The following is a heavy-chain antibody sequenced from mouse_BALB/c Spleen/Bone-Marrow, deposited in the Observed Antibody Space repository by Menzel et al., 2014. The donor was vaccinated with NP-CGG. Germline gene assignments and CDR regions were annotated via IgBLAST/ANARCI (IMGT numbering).Heavy chain of an antibody. CDR3: ARRGWFYAMDY. V-gene: IGHV5-12*02. Sequence: EVQGVESGGGLVQPGGSLKLSCATSGFTFSDYYMYWVRQTPEKRLEWVAYISNGGGSTYYPDTVKGRFTISRDNAKNTLYLQTSRLKSEDTAMYYCARRGWFYAMDYWGQGTSATVSS. CDR2: ISNGGGST. J-gene: IGHJ4*01. CDR1: GFTFSDYY. D-gene: IGHD3-3*01.